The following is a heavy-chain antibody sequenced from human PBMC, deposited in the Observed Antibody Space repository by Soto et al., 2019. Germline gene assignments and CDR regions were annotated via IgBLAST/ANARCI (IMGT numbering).Heavy chain of an antibody. CDR1: GYTFASYG. D-gene: IGHD2-2*01. CDR2: ISANSGDT. Sequence: ASVKVSCKASGYTFASYGFSWVRQAPGQGLEWVAWISANSGDTNSAQKFQDRVTLTTDTSTSTAYMDLRSLRSDDTAVYYCARDFRDSRRGTSCIYFDYWGQGTLVTVSS. CDR3: ARDFRDSRRGTSCIYFDY. V-gene: IGHV1-18*01. J-gene: IGHJ4*02.